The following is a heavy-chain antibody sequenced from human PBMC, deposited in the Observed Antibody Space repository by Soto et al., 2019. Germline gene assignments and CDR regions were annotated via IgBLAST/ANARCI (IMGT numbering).Heavy chain of an antibody. D-gene: IGHD2-2*01. Sequence: HGESLKISCKGSGYSFTSYWISWVRQMPGKGLEWMGRIDPSDSYTNYSPSFQGHVTISADKSISTAYLQWSSLKASDTAMYYCARHLHPLLYYGMDVWGQGPTVTVSS. V-gene: IGHV5-10-1*01. CDR2: IDPSDSYT. CDR1: GYSFTSYW. J-gene: IGHJ6*02. CDR3: ARHLHPLLYYGMDV.